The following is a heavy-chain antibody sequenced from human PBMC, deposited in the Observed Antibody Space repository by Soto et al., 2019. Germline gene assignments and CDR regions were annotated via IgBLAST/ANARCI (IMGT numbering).Heavy chain of an antibody. CDR1: GGSISSYY. Sequence: AETLSLTCTVSGGSISSYYWSWIRQPPGKGLEWIGYIYYSGSTNYNPSLKSRVTISVDTSKNQFSLKLSSVTAADTAVYYCAXLSDYDFWSGRGSGMDVWSQGTTVTVSS. CDR3: AXLSDYDFWSGRGSGMDV. D-gene: IGHD3-3*01. CDR2: IYYSGST. V-gene: IGHV4-59*01. J-gene: IGHJ6*02.